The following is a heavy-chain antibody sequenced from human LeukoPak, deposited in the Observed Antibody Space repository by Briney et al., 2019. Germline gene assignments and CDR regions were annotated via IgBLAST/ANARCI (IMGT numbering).Heavy chain of an antibody. D-gene: IGHD2-2*01. V-gene: IGHV1-8*03. Sequence: VASVKVSCKASGYTFTSYDINWVRQATGQGLEWMGWMNPNSGNTGYAQKFQGRVTITRNTSISTAYMELSSLRSEDTAVYYCARSGYLYCSSTSCPYPSDYWGQGTLVTVSS. J-gene: IGHJ4*02. CDR1: GYTFTSYD. CDR3: ARSGYLYCSSTSCPYPSDY. CDR2: MNPNSGNT.